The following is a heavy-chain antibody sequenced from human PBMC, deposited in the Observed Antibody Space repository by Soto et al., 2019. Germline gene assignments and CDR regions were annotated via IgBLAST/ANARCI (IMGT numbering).Heavy chain of an antibody. CDR3: AKEYSSGWYSAYYFDY. CDR2: IYPGDSDT. V-gene: IGHV5-51*01. Sequence: GESLKISCKASGYSFTSYWIACVRQMPGKGLEWMGIIYPGDSDTRYSPSFEGQVSISADRSISTAYLQVNSLRAEDTAVYYCAKEYSSGWYSAYYFDYWGQGTLVTVSS. D-gene: IGHD6-19*01. J-gene: IGHJ4*02. CDR1: GYSFTSYW.